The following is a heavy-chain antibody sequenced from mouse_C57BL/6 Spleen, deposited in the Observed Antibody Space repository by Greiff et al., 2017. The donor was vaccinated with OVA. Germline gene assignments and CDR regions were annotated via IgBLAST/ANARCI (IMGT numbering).Heavy chain of an antibody. CDR3: ASNYGSSYFDY. D-gene: IGHD1-1*01. CDR2: IYPGSGNT. CDR1: GYSFTSYY. J-gene: IGHJ2*01. Sequence: VQLQQSGPELVKPGASVKISCKASGYSFTSYYIHWVKQRPGQGLEWIGWIYPGSGNTKYNEKFKGKATLTADTSSSTAYMQLSSLTSEDSAVYYCASNYGSSYFDYWGQGTTLTVSS. V-gene: IGHV1-66*01.